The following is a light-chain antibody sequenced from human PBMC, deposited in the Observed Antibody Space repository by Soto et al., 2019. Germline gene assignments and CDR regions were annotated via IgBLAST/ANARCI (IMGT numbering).Light chain of an antibody. J-gene: IGLJ1*01. CDR2: AGI. CDR3: CSYVGATTYV. V-gene: IGLV2-23*01. CDR1: SSKSGCYNV. Sequence: QSALTQTASVSGSPGQSITISCSGTSSKSGCYNVVSLYQQHPGNAPRVVVYAGIKRPSGVSDRFSGSTSGSTASLTISGLQAEDEAVYYCCSYVGATTYVFGSGTKVTVL.